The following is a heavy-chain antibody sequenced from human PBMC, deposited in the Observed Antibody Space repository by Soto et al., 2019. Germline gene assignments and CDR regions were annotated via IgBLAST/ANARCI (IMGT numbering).Heavy chain of an antibody. V-gene: IGHV3-23*01. CDR2: ISGSGGST. D-gene: IGHD6-6*01. CDR1: GFTFSSYA. CDR3: AKSIAAPPPFYYYMDV. J-gene: IGHJ6*03. Sequence: GGSLRLSCAASGFTFSSYAMSWVRQAPGKGLEWVSAISGSGGSTYYADSVKGRFTISRDNSKNTLYLQMNSLRAEDTAVYYCAKSIAAPPPFYYYMDVWGKGTTVTVSS.